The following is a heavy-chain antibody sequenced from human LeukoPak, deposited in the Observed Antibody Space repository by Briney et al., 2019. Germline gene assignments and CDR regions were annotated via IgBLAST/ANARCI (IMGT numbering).Heavy chain of an antibody. CDR2: ISWNSGSI. CDR1: GFTFDDYA. CDR3: AKDNSGSYILDY. D-gene: IGHD1-26*01. V-gene: IGHV3-9*01. Sequence: GGSLRLSCAASGFTFDDYAMHWVRQAPRKGLEWVSGISWNSGSIGYADSVKGRFTISRDNAKNSLYLQMNSLRAEDTALYYCAKDNSGSYILDYWGQGTLVTVSS. J-gene: IGHJ4*02.